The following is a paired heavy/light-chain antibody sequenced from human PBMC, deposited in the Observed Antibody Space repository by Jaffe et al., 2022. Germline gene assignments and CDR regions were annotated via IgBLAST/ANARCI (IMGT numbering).Light chain of an antibody. CDR1: NIGSKS. J-gene: IGLJ1*01. CDR2: DDS. V-gene: IGLV3-21*02. CDR3: QVWDSSSDHYV. Sequence: SYVLTQPPSVSVAPGQTARITCGGNNIGSKSVHWYQQKPGQAPVLVVYDDSDRPSGIPERFSGSNSGNTATLTISRVEAGDEADYYCQVWDSSSDHYVFGTGTKVTVL.
Heavy chain of an antibody. D-gene: IGHD4-17*01. CDR2: ISSSGSTI. CDR1: GFTFSDYY. V-gene: IGHV3-11*01. Sequence: QVQLVESGGGLVKPGGSLRLSCAASGFTFSDYYMSWIRQAPGKGLEWVSYISSSGSTIYYADSVKGRFTISRDNAKNSLYLQMNSLRAEDTAVYYCARDYGPLAGTFDYWGQGTLVTVSS. J-gene: IGHJ4*02. CDR3: ARDYGPLAGTFDY.